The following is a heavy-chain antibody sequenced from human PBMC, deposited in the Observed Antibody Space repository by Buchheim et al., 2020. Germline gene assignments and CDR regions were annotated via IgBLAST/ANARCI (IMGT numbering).Heavy chain of an antibody. V-gene: IGHV3-30-3*01. Sequence: QVQLVESGGRVVQPGRSLSLSCAASGFTFSGYKMHWVRQAPGKGLVWGAIISYDGSDQYYADSVRGRFTISRDNSKNILYLHVDSPRAEDTAMYYCVRDGSSSTWPLDYWGQGTL. CDR2: ISYDGSDQ. J-gene: IGHJ4*02. D-gene: IGHD6-13*01. CDR3: VRDGSSSTWPLDY. CDR1: GFTFSGYK.